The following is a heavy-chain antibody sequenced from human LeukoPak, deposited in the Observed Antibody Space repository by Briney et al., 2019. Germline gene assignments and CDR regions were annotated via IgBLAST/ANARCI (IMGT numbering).Heavy chain of an antibody. Sequence: SETLSLTCTVSGGSISSYYWSWIRQPPGKGLEWIGYIYYSGSTNYNPSLKSRVTISVDTSKNQFSLKLSSVTAADTAVYYCARDGYGSGGYFDYWGQGTLVTVSS. V-gene: IGHV4-59*01. J-gene: IGHJ4*02. D-gene: IGHD6-19*01. CDR2: IYYSGST. CDR1: GGSISSYY. CDR3: ARDGYGSGGYFDY.